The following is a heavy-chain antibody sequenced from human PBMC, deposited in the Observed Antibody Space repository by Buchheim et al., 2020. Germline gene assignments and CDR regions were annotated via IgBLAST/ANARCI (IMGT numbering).Heavy chain of an antibody. J-gene: IGHJ4*02. D-gene: IGHD3-10*01. CDR2: INSDGSGT. Sequence: EVQLVESGGGLVQPGGSLRLSCAASGFSFSTSWMHWVRQAPGKGLVWASRINSDGSGTIYADSVKGRFTISRDNAKNTLFLQMNSLRAEDTAIYYCTRDSTSGSYDYWGQGTL. CDR1: GFSFSTSW. CDR3: TRDSTSGSYDY. V-gene: IGHV3-74*01.